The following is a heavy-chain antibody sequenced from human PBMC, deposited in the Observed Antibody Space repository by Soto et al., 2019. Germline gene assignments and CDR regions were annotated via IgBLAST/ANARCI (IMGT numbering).Heavy chain of an antibody. Sequence: GESLKISFKGSGYKFNNYWTGGVRQLAGKGLEWMAIIYPADSDARYSPSFPGQVTISLDRSINTAYLQWSRLQASDTARYYCATSVGGSYYYHGMDVWAQGTTVSVSS. D-gene: IGHD1-26*01. V-gene: IGHV5-51*01. CDR3: ATSVGGSYYYHGMDV. CDR1: GYKFNNYW. CDR2: IYPADSDA. J-gene: IGHJ6*02.